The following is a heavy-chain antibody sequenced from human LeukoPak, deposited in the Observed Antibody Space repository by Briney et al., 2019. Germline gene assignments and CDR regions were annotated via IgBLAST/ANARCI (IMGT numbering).Heavy chain of an antibody. V-gene: IGHV1-46*01. CDR1: GYTFSNYY. J-gene: IGHJ4*02. Sequence: ASVKVSCKTSGYTFSNYYIHWVRQAPGQGLEWMGTINPSNGSPSYAQKFQGRVTITADKSTSTAYMELSSLRSEDTAVYYCASGPPQYYDYVWGSYRCTYWGQGTLVTVSS. CDR3: ASGPPQYYDYVWGSYRCTY. D-gene: IGHD3-16*02. CDR2: INPSNGSP.